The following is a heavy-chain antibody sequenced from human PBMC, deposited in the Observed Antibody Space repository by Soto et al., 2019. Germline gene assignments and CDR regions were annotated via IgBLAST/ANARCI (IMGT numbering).Heavy chain of an antibody. V-gene: IGHV1-69*01. J-gene: IGHJ4*02. CDR3: ARGGRGYSSDPRYYFDY. Sequence: QVPLVQSGSEVKKPGSSVKVSCKASGGSFSSNPISWVRQAPGQGLEWMAGIIPIFATVHYAQKFQGRVTITADESTSTAYMELTSLRSEDTAVYFCARGGRGYSSDPRYYFDYWGQGTLVTVSS. CDR2: IIPIFATV. D-gene: IGHD5-18*01. CDR1: GGSFSSNP.